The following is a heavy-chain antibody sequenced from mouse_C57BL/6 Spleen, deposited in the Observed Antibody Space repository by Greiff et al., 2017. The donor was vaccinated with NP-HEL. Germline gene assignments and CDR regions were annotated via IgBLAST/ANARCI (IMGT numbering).Heavy chain of an antibody. J-gene: IGHJ3*01. D-gene: IGHD2-4*01. V-gene: IGHV1-69*01. Sequence: QVQLQQSGAELVMPGASVKLSCKASGYTFTSYWMHWVKQRPGQGLEWIGEIDPSDSYTNYNQKFKGKSTLTVDKSSSTAYMQLSSLTSEDSAVYYCARGAYYEYDGVSYWGQGTLVTVSA. CDR2: IDPSDSYT. CDR3: ARGAYYEYDGVSY. CDR1: GYTFTSYW.